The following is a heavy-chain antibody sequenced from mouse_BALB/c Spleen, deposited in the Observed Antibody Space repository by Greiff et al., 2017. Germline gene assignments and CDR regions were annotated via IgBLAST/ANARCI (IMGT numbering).Heavy chain of an antibody. CDR1: GFTFSSYY. J-gene: IGHJ3*01. CDR2: INSNGGST. CDR3: ARHRGNYVAWFAY. Sequence: DVKLVESGGGLVKLGGSLKLSCAASGFTFSSYYMSWVRQTPEKRLELVAAINSNGGSTYYPDTVKGRFTISRDNAKNTLYLQMSSLKSEDTALYYCARHRGNYVAWFAYWGQGTLVTVSA. D-gene: IGHD2-1*01. V-gene: IGHV5-6-2*01.